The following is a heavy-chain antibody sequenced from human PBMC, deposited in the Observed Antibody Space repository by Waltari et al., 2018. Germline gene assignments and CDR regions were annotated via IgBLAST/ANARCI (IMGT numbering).Heavy chain of an antibody. CDR1: GGSISSYY. CDR3: ARGPPYDFRSGYSIDY. V-gene: IGHV4-59*01. J-gene: IGHJ4*02. Sequence: QVQLQESGPGLVKPSETLSLTCTVSGGSISSYYWSWIRQPPGKGLEWIGYIYYSGSTNSNPSLKSRVTISVDTSKNQFSLKLSSETAADTAVYYCARGPPYDFRSGYSIDYWGQGTLVTVSS. CDR2: IYYSGST. D-gene: IGHD3-3*01.